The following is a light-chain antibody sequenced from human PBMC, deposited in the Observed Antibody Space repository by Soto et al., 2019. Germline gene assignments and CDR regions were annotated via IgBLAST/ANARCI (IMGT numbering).Light chain of an antibody. CDR3: SSYTNTSTLV. CDR1: SSDVGAYNL. V-gene: IGLV2-14*03. J-gene: IGLJ3*02. CDR2: DVS. Sequence: ALTQPASVSGSPGQLITISCTGTSSDVGAYNLVSWYQQHPGRAPKLFIFDVSDRPSGVSNRFSGSKSGNTASLTISGLQAEDEAFYYCSSYTNTSTLVFGGGTKVTVL.